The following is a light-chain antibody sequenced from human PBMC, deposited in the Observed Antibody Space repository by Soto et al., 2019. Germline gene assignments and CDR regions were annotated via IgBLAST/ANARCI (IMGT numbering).Light chain of an antibody. J-gene: IGKJ4*01. CDR2: GAS. CDR3: QQYIRWTLT. V-gene: IGKV3-15*01. Sequence: EMVVTQSPATLSVSPGERATLSCRASQDVSSNLAWYQQKPGQAPRLLIYGASTRATGTPARFSGSGSGTEFTLTISSLQSEDYAVYFCQQYIRWTLTFGGGTKVEIK. CDR1: QDVSSN.